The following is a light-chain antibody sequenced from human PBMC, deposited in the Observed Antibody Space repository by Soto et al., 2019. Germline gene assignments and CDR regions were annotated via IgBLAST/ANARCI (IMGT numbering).Light chain of an antibody. CDR1: QSINAH. CDR3: QQYNTWLWT. V-gene: IGKV3-15*01. Sequence: EVVMTQSPATLSVSPGERVTLSCRASQSINAHLAWYQQNPGQAPRLLIHVASTRATGIPARFSGSVFGTEFILTISSLQSEDFAVYSCQQYNTWLWTFGQGTKVEIQ. CDR2: VAS. J-gene: IGKJ1*01.